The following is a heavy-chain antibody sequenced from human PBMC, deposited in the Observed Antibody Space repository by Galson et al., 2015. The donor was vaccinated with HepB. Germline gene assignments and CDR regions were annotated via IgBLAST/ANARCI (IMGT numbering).Heavy chain of an antibody. CDR2: IWYDGSNK. Sequence: SLRLSCAASGFTFSSYGMHWVRQAPGKGLEWVAVIWYDGSNKYYADSVKGRFTISRDNSKNTLYLQMNSRRAEDTAVYYCAGDPEIVLMVYAISGMDVWGQGTTVTVSS. CDR3: AGDPEIVLMVYAISGMDV. J-gene: IGHJ6*02. V-gene: IGHV3-33*01. CDR1: GFTFSSYG. D-gene: IGHD2-8*01.